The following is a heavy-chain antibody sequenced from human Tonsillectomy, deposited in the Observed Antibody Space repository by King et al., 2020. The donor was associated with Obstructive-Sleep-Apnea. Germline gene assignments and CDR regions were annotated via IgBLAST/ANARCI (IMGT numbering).Heavy chain of an antibody. CDR2: ISWNSGSI. V-gene: IGHV3-9*01. J-gene: IGHJ4*02. CDR1: GFTFDDYA. CDR3: AKGDSSGWYGGSLDY. D-gene: IGHD6-19*01. Sequence: EVQLVESGGGLEQPGRSLRLSCAASGFTFDDYAMHWVRQAPGKGLEWVSGISWNSGSIGYADSVKGRFTISRDNAKNSLYLQMNSLRAEDTALYYCAKGDSSGWYGGSLDYWGQGTLVTVSS.